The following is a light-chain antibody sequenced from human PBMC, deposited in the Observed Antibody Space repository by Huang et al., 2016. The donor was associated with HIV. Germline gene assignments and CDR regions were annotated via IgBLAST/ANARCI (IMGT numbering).Light chain of an antibody. CDR2: DTS. J-gene: IGKJ4*01. CDR3: QQRSTWPPT. CDR1: QSVGSY. Sequence: EVMLTQSPSILSLSLGGTGTISCKASQSVGSYVAWYQQRPGQSPRLLLYDTSNRAAGIPTRFSGSGSGTDFTLTISGLESGDLGVFYCQQRSTWPPTFGGGTKVA. V-gene: IGKV3-11*01.